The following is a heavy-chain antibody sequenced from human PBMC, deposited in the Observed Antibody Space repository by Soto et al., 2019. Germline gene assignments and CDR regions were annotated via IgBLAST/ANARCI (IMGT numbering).Heavy chain of an antibody. CDR3: ARDVGGSCYYPAGCYYYYGMDV. D-gene: IGHD2-15*01. J-gene: IGHJ6*02. CDR2: IYYSGST. Sequence: PSETLSLTCTVSGGSISSGDYYWSWIRQPPGKGLEWIGYIYYSGSTYYNPSLKSRVTISVDTSKNQFSLKLSSVTAADTAVYYCARDVGGSCYYPAGCYYYYGMDVWGQGTTVTVSS. CDR1: GGSISSGDYY. V-gene: IGHV4-30-4*01.